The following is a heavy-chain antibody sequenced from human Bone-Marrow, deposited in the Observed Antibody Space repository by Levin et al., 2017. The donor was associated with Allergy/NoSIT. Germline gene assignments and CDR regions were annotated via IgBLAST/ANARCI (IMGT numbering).Heavy chain of an antibody. J-gene: IGHJ6*02. D-gene: IGHD3-10*01. V-gene: IGHV1-8*01. CDR3: ARAGGSGPIGHYYGLDV. Sequence: GGSLRLSCKASGYSFTNYEINWVRQVPGQGPEWLGWINPKLGTTGYAQNLQVRVSMTSNISINTAYLELSSLRFDDTALYYCARAGGSGPIGHYYGLDVWGQGTTVAVSS. CDR1: GYSFTNYE. CDR2: INPKLGTT.